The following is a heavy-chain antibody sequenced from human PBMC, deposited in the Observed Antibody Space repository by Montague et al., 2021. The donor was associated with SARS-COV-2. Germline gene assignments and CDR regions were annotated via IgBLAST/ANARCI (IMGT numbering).Heavy chain of an antibody. D-gene: IGHD3-10*01. CDR1: GFTFNNYG. J-gene: IGHJ3*02. CDR2: ISYEGSQK. CDR3: AKASQVFWLGQFARDAFDI. V-gene: IGHV3-30*18. Sequence: SLRLSCAASGFTFNNYGIHWVRQAPGKGLEWVAVISYEGSQKFFTDSVXGLFVISRDSAQRTVYLQMNSLRVEDTAVYYCAKASQVFWLGQFARDAFDIWGQGTTVSVSS.